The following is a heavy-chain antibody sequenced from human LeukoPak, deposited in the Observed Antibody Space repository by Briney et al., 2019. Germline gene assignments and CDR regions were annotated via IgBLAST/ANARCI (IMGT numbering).Heavy chain of an antibody. CDR3: AKDRPNYYGTNGNSYTRNGDY. CDR1: GFAFNNYA. Sequence: VGSLRLSCTASGFAFNNYAMSSLRQAPGKGLEWVSSISGSGDYTFYAYSVKDRFTISRDNSKDTHYLHMNRLGVTDTTKHYCAKDRPNYYGTNGNSYTRNGDYWGQGTLVTVSS. CDR2: ISGSGDYT. D-gene: IGHD3-22*01. V-gene: IGHV3-23*01. J-gene: IGHJ4*02.